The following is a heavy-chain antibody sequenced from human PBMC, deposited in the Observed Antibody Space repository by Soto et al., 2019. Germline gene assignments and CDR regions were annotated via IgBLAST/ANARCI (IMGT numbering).Heavy chain of an antibody. CDR3: ARDLNDFWSGYRYGMDV. J-gene: IGHJ6*02. CDR2: INPNSGGT. CDR1: GYTFTGYY. D-gene: IGHD3-3*01. V-gene: IGHV1-2*04. Sequence: QVQLVQSGAEVKKPGASVKVSCKASGYTFTGYYMHWVRQAPGQGLEWMGWINPNSGGTNYAQKFQGWVTMTRDTSISTAYMELSRLRSDDTDVYYCARDLNDFWSGYRYGMDVWGQETTVTVSS.